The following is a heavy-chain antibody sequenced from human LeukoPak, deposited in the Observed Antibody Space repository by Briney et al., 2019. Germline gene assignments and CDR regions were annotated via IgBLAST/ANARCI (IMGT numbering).Heavy chain of an antibody. Sequence: SETLSLTCTVSGGSISSYYWSWIRQPPGKGLEWIGYIYYSGSTNYNPSLKSRVTISVDTSKNQFSPKLSSVTAADTAVYYCARESAGGPIDYWGQGTLVTVSS. J-gene: IGHJ4*02. CDR3: ARESAGGPIDY. CDR1: GGSISSYY. V-gene: IGHV4-59*01. CDR2: IYYSGST. D-gene: IGHD2-15*01.